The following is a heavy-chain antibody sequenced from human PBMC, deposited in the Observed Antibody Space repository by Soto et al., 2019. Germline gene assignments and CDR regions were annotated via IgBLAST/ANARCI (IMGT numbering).Heavy chain of an antibody. CDR2: ISYDGSNK. V-gene: IGHV3-30-3*01. CDR3: ARPDYGTGTYPDI. D-gene: IGHD3-10*01. CDR1: GFTFSSYA. J-gene: IGHJ4*02. Sequence: QVQLVESGGGVVQPGRSLRLSCAASGFTFSSYAMQWVRQAPGKGLEWVAVISYDGSNKYYAHSVKGRFTTSRHNAKNTAYLAMNRLRHDDTPVHDSARPDYGTGTYPDIGGPGTLVSVSS.